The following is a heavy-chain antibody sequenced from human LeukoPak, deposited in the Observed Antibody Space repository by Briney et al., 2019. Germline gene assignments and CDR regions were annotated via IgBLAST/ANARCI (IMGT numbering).Heavy chain of an antibody. D-gene: IGHD3-10*01. CDR3: ARNGAYGSGSYYPIDL. Sequence: SETLSLTCTVSGGSISSYYWSWIRQPPGKGLERIGYVFYNGNTNYNPSLKGRVTMSLDMSKNHFSLKLTSVTAADTAVYHCARNGAYGSGSYYPIDLWGQGTLVTVSS. J-gene: IGHJ5*02. CDR2: VFYNGNT. V-gene: IGHV4-59*01. CDR1: GGSISSYY.